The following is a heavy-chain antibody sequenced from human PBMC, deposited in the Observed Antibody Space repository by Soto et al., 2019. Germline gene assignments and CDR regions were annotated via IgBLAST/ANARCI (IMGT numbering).Heavy chain of an antibody. J-gene: IGHJ6*02. D-gene: IGHD2-2*01. CDR1: GYTFTSYD. CDR2: MTPNSGNT. V-gene: IGHV1-8*01. Sequence: ASVKVSCKASGYTFTSYDINWVRQATGQGXEWMGWMTPNSGNTGYAQNFQGRVTMTRNTSISTAYMELSSLSSEDTAVYYCAGGGVGRYCSSTSCFNYRMDVWGQGSTVTVSS. CDR3: AGGGVGRYCSSTSCFNYRMDV.